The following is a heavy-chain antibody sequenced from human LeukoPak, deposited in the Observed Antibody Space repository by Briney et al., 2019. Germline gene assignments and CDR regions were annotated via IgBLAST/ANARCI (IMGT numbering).Heavy chain of an antibody. D-gene: IGHD1-7*01. V-gene: IGHV1-18*01. CDR1: GYTFRSYD. Sequence: GASVKVSCKTAGYTFRSYDMTWVRQAPGQGLEWMGWIRGYNGQTNYAQKFLGRVTLTTDTSTNTAYMELRSLGSDDTAVYFCARQPSGTTYFDYWGQGTLVTVSS. CDR2: IRGYNGQT. CDR3: ARQPSGTTYFDY. J-gene: IGHJ4*02.